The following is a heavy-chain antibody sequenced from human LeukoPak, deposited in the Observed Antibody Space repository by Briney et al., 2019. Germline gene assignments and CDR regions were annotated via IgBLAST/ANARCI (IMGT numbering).Heavy chain of an antibody. CDR2: IFPIFGTA. V-gene: IGHV1-69*05. CDR1: GGTFSSYA. Sequence: SVKVSCRASGGTFSSYAISWVRLAPGQGLEWMGGIFPIFGTANYAQKFQGRVTITTDESTSTAYMELSSLRSEDTAVYYCARDRRRYCSGGSCYIGQYWGQGTLVTVSS. D-gene: IGHD2-15*01. J-gene: IGHJ4*02. CDR3: ARDRRRYCSGGSCYIGQY.